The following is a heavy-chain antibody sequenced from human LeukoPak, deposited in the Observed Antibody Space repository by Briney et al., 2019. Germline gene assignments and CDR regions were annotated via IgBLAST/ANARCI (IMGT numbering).Heavy chain of an antibody. Sequence: KPGGSLRLSCAASGFSFSDYYMHWVRQAPGKGLVWVSSISFDSGDETLYADSVKGRFTISRDNTKNSMFLQMDSLTVEDTALYFCTRDLPATISLGDDYWGPGTPVTVSS. V-gene: IGHV3-21*01. D-gene: IGHD5-12*01. CDR2: ISFDSGDET. CDR3: TRDLPATISLGDDY. J-gene: IGHJ4*02. CDR1: GFSFSDYY.